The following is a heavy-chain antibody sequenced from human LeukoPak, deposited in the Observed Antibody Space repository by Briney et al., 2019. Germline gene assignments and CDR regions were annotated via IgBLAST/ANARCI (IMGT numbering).Heavy chain of an antibody. Sequence: GGSLRLSCAASGFTFSSYWMSWVRQAPGKGLEWAANIKQDGSEKYYVDSVKGRFTISRDNAKNSLYLQMNSLRAEDTAVYYCARVEYSSSSVVYYYYYMDVWGKGTTVTVSS. CDR3: ARVEYSSSSVVYYYYYMDV. CDR2: IKQDGSEK. V-gene: IGHV3-7*01. D-gene: IGHD6-6*01. J-gene: IGHJ6*03. CDR1: GFTFSSYW.